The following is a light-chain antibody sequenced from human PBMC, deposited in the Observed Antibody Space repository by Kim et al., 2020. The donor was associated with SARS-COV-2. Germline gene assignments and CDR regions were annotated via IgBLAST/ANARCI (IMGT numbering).Light chain of an antibody. CDR3: SAWDISLNAVV. V-gene: IGLV10-54*01. J-gene: IGLJ3*02. CDR2: RNN. CDR1: NGNVGRQE. Sequence: TTTPFTASNGNVGRQEAAWLQQPQGHPPKVLSDRNNNRRSGISERFSASRSGNTASLIITGLQSEDEADYYCSAWDISLNAVVFGGGTRLTVL.